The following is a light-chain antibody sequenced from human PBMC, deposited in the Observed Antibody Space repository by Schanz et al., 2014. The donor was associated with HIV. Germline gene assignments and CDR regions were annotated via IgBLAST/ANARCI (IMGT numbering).Light chain of an antibody. CDR1: SDDVGGYNY. CDR3: CSYAGSRIRV. CDR2: EIN. J-gene: IGLJ3*02. Sequence: QSALTQPPSASGSLGQSVTISCTGTSDDVGGYNYLSWYQQHPGKAPKLLIYEINKRPSGVPDRFSGSKSGNTASLTISGLQAEDEADYYCCSYAGSRIRVFGGGTKVTVL. V-gene: IGLV2-8*01.